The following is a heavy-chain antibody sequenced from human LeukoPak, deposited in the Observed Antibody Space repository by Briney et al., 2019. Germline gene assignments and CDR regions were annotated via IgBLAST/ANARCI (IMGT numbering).Heavy chain of an antibody. CDR2: INHSGST. Sequence: PSETLSLTCEVSGGSFSDNSWTWIRQPPGKGLGWIGEINHSGSTKYNPSLKSRVTISIDSSKNRFSLKLSSVTAADTAVYFCARGRGQYDSSGYYPVYDSWGQGTLVTVSS. CDR1: GGSFSDNS. D-gene: IGHD3-22*01. CDR3: ARGRGQYDSSGYYPVYDS. J-gene: IGHJ4*02. V-gene: IGHV4-34*01.